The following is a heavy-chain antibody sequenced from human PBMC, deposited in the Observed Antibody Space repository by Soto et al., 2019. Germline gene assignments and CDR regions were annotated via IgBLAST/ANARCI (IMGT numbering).Heavy chain of an antibody. Sequence: ASVKVSCKASGYTFTSYAMHWVRQAPGQRLEWMGWINAGNGNTKYSQKFQGRVTITRDTSASTAYMELSSLRSEDTAVYYCARDPDTLRWVFWSGYSEGIDYWGQGTLVTVSS. CDR1: GYTFTSYA. V-gene: IGHV1-3*01. D-gene: IGHD3-3*01. CDR3: ARDPDTLRWVFWSGYSEGIDY. CDR2: INAGNGNT. J-gene: IGHJ4*02.